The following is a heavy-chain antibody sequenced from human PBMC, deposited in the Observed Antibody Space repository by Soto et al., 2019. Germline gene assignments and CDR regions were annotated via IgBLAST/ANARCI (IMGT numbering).Heavy chain of an antibody. V-gene: IGHV1-18*01. D-gene: IGHD1-26*01. CDR2: ISTYNGDA. Sequence: QVQLVQSGAEVRKPGASVKVSCKTSGYTFSRSGISWVRQAPGQGLEWMGWISTYNGDANYAQKLQGRGTMTTDTSTSTAVMELGSLTSDDTAVYYCARSGSVPYYYYGLDVWGQGTTVTVSS. CDR3: ARSGSVPYYYYGLDV. CDR1: GYTFSRSG. J-gene: IGHJ6*02.